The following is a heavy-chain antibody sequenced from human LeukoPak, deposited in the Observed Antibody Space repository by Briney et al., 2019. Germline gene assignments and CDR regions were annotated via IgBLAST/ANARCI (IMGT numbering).Heavy chain of an antibody. V-gene: IGHV4-30-2*01. CDR2: IYHSGST. Sequence: SETLSLTCAVAGGSISSGGYSWSWIRQPPGKGLEWIGYIYHSGSTYYNPSLKSRVTISVDRSKNQFSLKLSSVTAADTAVYYFARGYDSSGYYPYYFDYWGQGTLVTVSS. CDR1: GGSISSGGYS. CDR3: ARGYDSSGYYPYYFDY. J-gene: IGHJ4*02. D-gene: IGHD3-22*01.